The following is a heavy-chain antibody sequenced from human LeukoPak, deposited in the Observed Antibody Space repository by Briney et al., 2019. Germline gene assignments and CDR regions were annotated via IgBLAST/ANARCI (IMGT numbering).Heavy chain of an antibody. CDR3: ARGRLRSSNDC. D-gene: IGHD4-17*01. Sequence: SETLSLTCTVSGGSISSYYWSWIRQPPGKGLEWIGYIYYSGSTNYNPSLKSRVTISVDTSKNQFSLKLSSVTAADTAVYYCARGRLRSSNDCWGQGTLVTVSS. V-gene: IGHV4-59*01. CDR2: IYYSGST. J-gene: IGHJ4*02. CDR1: GGSISSYY.